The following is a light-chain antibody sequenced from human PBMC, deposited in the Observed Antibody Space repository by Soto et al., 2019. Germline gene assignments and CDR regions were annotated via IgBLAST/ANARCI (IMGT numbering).Light chain of an antibody. CDR3: QQYLTIPRA. CDR1: QSVLHSPNNYNY. J-gene: IGKJ1*01. Sequence: DIVMTQSPDSLAVSLGERATINCKSSQSVLHSPNNYNYLAWYQQKPGQPPKLLIYWASTRESGVPDRFSGSGSGTDFTLTISSLQAEDVEVYYCQQYLTIPRAFGQGTKVEIK. CDR2: WAS. V-gene: IGKV4-1*01.